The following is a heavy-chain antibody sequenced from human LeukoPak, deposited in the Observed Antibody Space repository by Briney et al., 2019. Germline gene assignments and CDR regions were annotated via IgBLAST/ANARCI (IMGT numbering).Heavy chain of an antibody. J-gene: IGHJ4*02. D-gene: IGHD2-2*01. V-gene: IGHV3-9*01. CDR1: GFTFDDYA. Sequence: GGSLRLSCAASGFTFDDYAMHWVRQAPGKGLEWVSGISWNSGNIDYADSVKGRFTISRDNAKSSLYLQMNSLRTEDTALYYCAKDACSSTSCSNDYWGQGTLVTVSS. CDR3: AKDACSSTSCSNDY. CDR2: ISWNSGNI.